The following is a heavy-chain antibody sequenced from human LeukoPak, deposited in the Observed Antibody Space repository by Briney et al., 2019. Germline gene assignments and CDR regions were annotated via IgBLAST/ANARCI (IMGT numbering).Heavy chain of an antibody. CDR3: AKLTRSSYSPFDY. CDR1: GFTFSSYA. CDR2: ISGSGGGT. J-gene: IGHJ4*02. V-gene: IGHV3-23*01. D-gene: IGHD2-15*01. Sequence: PGGSLRLSCAASGFTFSSYAMSWVRQAPGKGLEWVSAISGSGGGTYYADSVKGRFTISRDNSKNTLYLQMNSLRAEDTAVYYCAKLTRSSYSPFDYWGQGTLVTVSS.